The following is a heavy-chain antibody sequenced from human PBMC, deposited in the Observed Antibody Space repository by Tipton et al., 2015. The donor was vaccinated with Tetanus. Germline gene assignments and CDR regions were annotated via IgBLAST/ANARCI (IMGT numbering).Heavy chain of an antibody. CDR3: ARDLGADGYNGY. Sequence: GLVKPSETLSLTCTVSGGSISSYYWSWIRQPPGKGLEWIGYIYYSGSTNYNPSLKSRVTISVDTSKNQFSLKLSSVTAADTAVYYCARDLGADGYNGYWGQGTLVTVSS. CDR2: IYYSGST. CDR1: GGSISSYY. D-gene: IGHD5-24*01. V-gene: IGHV4-59*01. J-gene: IGHJ4*02.